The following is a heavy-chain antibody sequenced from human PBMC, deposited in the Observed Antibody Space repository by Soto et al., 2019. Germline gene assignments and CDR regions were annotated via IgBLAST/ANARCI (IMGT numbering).Heavy chain of an antibody. J-gene: IGHJ6*02. CDR2: ISASGGST. V-gene: IGHV3-23*01. CDR1: GSTFSRYA. Sequence: GGSLRLSCAASGSTFSRYAMNWVRQAPGKGLEWVSAISASGGSTYYADFVKGRITISRDNPKSTLYLQMNSLRVEDTGEYYCARDRGSTGMFGYYFGMDFWGRGTTVTVSS. D-gene: IGHD2-15*01. CDR3: ARDRGSTGMFGYYFGMDF.